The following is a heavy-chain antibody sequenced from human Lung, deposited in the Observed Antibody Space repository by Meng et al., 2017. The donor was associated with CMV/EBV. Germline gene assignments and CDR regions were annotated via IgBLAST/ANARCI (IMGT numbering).Heavy chain of an antibody. J-gene: IGHJ4*02. V-gene: IGHV3-30*02. CDR1: GFIFSTYG. CDR3: AKWGSGSYVDS. Sequence: GGSLRLXCAASGFIFSTYGMHWVRQAPGKGLEWVAFIRYDESDKYYADSVKGRFTISRDNSKNTLYLQMNSLRAEDTAVYYCAKWGSGSYVDSWGQGTLVTVSS. CDR2: IRYDESDK. D-gene: IGHD1-26*01.